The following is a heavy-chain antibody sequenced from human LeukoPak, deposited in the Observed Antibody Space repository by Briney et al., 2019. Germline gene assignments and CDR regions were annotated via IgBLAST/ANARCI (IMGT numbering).Heavy chain of an antibody. CDR2: INIGGTNT. J-gene: IGHJ5*02. CDR3: ATDGAGFDT. Sequence: GGSLRLSCAASGFTFNDYYMSWIRQAPGKGLEWLSYINIGGTNTHYADSVKGRFTISRDNAKKSLCLEMNNLRAEDTAVYYCATDGAGFDTWGQRVLVTVSS. V-gene: IGHV3-11*01. CDR1: GFTFNDYY.